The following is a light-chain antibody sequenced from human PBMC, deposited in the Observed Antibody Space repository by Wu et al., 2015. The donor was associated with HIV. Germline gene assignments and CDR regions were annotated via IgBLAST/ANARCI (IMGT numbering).Light chain of an antibody. CDR2: GAS. Sequence: EIVLTQSPGTLSLSPGERATLSCRASQSVNSNYLAWYQQKLGQAPRLLIYGASSRATGIPDRYSGSGSGTDFTLTISRLEPEDFAVYYCQHYGSSPAYTFGQGTNLEIK. J-gene: IGKJ2*01. CDR1: QSVNSNY. CDR3: QHYGSSPAYT. V-gene: IGKV3-20*01.